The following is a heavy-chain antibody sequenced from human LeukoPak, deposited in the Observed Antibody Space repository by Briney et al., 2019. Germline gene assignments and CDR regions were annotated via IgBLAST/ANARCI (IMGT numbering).Heavy chain of an antibody. CDR1: GFTFTTYA. J-gene: IGHJ5*02. Sequence: GGSLRLSCAASGFTFTTYAMIWVRQAPGKGLEWVSGISSSGDSTYYADSVKGRLTISRDNSKNTLYLQMDSLRVEDTALYYCAKGSGPNHFNWFDPWGQGTLVTVSS. CDR3: AKGSGPNHFNWFDP. V-gene: IGHV3-23*01. CDR2: ISSSGDST. D-gene: IGHD6-19*01.